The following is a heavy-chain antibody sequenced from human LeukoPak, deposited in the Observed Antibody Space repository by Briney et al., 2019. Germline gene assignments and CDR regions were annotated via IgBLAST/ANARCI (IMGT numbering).Heavy chain of an antibody. CDR1: GGTFSSYA. CDR2: IIPIFGTA. V-gene: IGHV1-69*06. D-gene: IGHD6-13*01. CDR3: ARTLYIAAVPGGFDY. Sequence: SVKVSCKASGGTFSSYAISWVRQAPGQGLEWMGGIIPIFGTANYAQKFQGRVTITADKSTSTAYMELSSLRSEDTAVYYCARTLYIAAVPGGFDYWGQGTLVTVSS. J-gene: IGHJ4*02.